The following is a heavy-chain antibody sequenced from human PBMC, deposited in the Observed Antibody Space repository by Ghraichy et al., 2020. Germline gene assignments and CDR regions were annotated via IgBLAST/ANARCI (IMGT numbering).Heavy chain of an antibody. V-gene: IGHV3-23*01. CDR2: ISGSGGST. Sequence: GESLNISCAASGFTFSSYAMSWVRQAPGKGLEWVSAISGSGGSTYYADSVKGRFTISRDNSKNTLYLQMNSLRAEDTAVYYCAKDCGGDCYSDYYGMDVWGQGTTVTVSS. CDR3: AKDCGGDCYSDYYGMDV. CDR1: GFTFSSYA. D-gene: IGHD2-21*02. J-gene: IGHJ6*02.